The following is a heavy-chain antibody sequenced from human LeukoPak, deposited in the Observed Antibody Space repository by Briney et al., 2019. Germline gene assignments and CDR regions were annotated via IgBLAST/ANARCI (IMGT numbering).Heavy chain of an antibody. V-gene: IGHV3-48*04. Sequence: GGSLRLSCAASGFTFSSYSMNWVRQAPGKGLEWVSYISSSSSTIYYADSVKGRFTISRDNAKNSLYLQMNSLRAEDTAVYYCARVFASSSWTTHYYYYYYMDVWGKGTTVTVSS. D-gene: IGHD6-13*01. J-gene: IGHJ6*03. CDR2: ISSSSSTI. CDR3: ARVFASSSWTTHYYYYYYMDV. CDR1: GFTFSSYS.